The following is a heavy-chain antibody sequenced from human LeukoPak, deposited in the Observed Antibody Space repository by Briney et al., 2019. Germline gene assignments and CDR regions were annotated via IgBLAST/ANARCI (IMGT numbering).Heavy chain of an antibody. J-gene: IGHJ4*02. D-gene: IGHD3-22*01. V-gene: IGHV4-34*01. CDR2: VNHSGST. CDR1: GGSFSGYY. CDR3: ARGPKITMIVVVITNRYYFDY. Sequence: SETLSLTCAVYGGSFSGYYWSWIRQPPGKGLEWIGEVNHSGSTNYNPSLKSRVTISVDTSKNQFSLKLSSVTAADTAVYYCARGPKITMIVVVITNRYYFDYWGQGTLVTVSS.